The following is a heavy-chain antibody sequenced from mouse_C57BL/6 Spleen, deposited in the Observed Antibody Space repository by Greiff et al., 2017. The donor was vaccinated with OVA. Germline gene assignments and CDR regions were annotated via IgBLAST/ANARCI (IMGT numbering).Heavy chain of an antibody. Sequence: VQLQQPGAELVMPGASVKLSCKASGYTFTSYWMHWVKQRPGQGLEWIGEIDPCDSYTNYNQKFKGKSTLTVDKSSSPAYMQLSSLTSEDSAVYCCARSIYGNYLDDWGQGTTLTVSS. D-gene: IGHD2-1*01. CDR1: GYTFTSYW. CDR2: IDPCDSYT. J-gene: IGHJ2*01. V-gene: IGHV1-69*01. CDR3: ARSIYGNYLDD.